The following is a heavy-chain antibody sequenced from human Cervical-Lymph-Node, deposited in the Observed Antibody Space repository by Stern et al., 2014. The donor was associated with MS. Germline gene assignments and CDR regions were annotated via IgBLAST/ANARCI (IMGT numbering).Heavy chain of an antibody. D-gene: IGHD1-26*01. J-gene: IGHJ4*02. V-gene: IGHV1-46*03. CDR2: INSSGGST. CDR1: GYTFTNFY. Sequence: QVQLVESGADVKKPGASVKISCKASGYTFTNFYVHWVRQAPGQGLEWMGMINSSGGSTSYAQKFQGRVTMTRDTSTSTVYMELSSLRSEDTAVYYCARDGGSDSSYDYWGQGTLVTVSS. CDR3: ARDGGSDSSYDY.